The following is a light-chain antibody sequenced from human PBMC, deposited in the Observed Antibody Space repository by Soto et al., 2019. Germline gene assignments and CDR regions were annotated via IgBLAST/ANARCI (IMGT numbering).Light chain of an antibody. V-gene: IGLV2-11*01. CDR3: CSYAGRYTMV. J-gene: IGLJ2*01. Sequence: QSVLTQSRSVSGAPGQSVTISFSGSSSDIGIYNYVSWYQHHPGKVPKVLSYDVNKRPSGVPDRFSGSKSGNTASLTISGLQADDEADYYCCSYAGRYTMVFGGGTKLTVL. CDR1: SSDIGIYNY. CDR2: DVN.